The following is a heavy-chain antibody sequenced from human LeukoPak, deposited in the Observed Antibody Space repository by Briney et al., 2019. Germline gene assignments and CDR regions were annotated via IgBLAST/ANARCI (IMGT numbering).Heavy chain of an antibody. Sequence: SETLSLTCTVSGGSISSSSYYWGWLRQPPGKGLEWIGSIYYSGSTYYNPSLKSRVTISVDTSKNQFSLKLSSVTAADTAMYYCAREVADYGGYYYYHYMDVWGKGTTDTISS. V-gene: IGHV4-39*07. CDR2: IYYSGST. CDR1: GGSISSSSYY. D-gene: IGHD4-23*01. J-gene: IGHJ6*03. CDR3: AREVADYGGYYYYHYMDV.